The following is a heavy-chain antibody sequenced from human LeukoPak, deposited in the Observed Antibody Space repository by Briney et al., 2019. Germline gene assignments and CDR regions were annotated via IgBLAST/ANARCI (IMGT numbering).Heavy chain of an antibody. CDR3: ARAFSRILTGYYNHYYYMDV. Sequence: SETLSLTCTVSGYSINSGHYWGWIRQPPGKGLEWIGSIFHSGNTYYNPSLKSRVTISVDTSKNQFSLKLSSVTAADTAVYYCARAFSRILTGYYNHYYYMDVWGKGTTVTVSS. CDR2: IFHSGNT. V-gene: IGHV4-38-2*02. J-gene: IGHJ6*03. D-gene: IGHD3-9*01. CDR1: GYSINSGHY.